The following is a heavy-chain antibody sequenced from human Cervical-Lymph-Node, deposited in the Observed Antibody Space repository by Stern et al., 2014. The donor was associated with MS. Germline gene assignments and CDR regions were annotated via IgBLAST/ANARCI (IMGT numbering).Heavy chain of an antibody. CDR1: GFKFSIYW. CDR2: IYPGDSET. J-gene: IGHJ4*02. Sequence: VQLAQSGAELIRPGESLKISCKGSGFKFSIYWIAWVRKMPGKGLEWMGIIYPGDSETRYSPSFQGQVTMSADKSTSTAYLQWSSLNASDTAMYFCARQTTAWASDVWGQGTLVTVSS. D-gene: IGHD1-14*01. V-gene: IGHV5-51*01. CDR3: ARQTTAWASDV.